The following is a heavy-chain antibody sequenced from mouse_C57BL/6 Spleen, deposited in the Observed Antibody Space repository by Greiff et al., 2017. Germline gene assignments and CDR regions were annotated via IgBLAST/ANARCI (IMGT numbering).Heavy chain of an antibody. D-gene: IGHD2-4*01. Sequence: ESGPGLVKPSQSLSLTCSVTGYSITSGYYWNWIRQFPGNKLEWMGYISYDGSNNYNPSLKNRISITRDTSKNQFFLKLNSVTTEDTATYYCARAAYDYDEDYWGQGTTLTVSS. CDR1: GYSITSGYY. V-gene: IGHV3-6*01. CDR2: ISYDGSN. J-gene: IGHJ2*01. CDR3: ARAAYDYDEDY.